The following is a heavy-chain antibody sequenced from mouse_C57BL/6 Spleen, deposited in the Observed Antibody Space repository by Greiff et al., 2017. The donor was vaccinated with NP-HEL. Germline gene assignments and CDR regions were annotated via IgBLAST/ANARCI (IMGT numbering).Heavy chain of an antibody. Sequence: QVQLQQSGPGLVAPSQSLSITCTVSGFSLTSYAISWVRQPPGKGLEWLGVIWTGGGTNYNSALKSRLSISKDNSKSQVFLKMNSLQTDDTARYYCAIVYYYGSSPWFAYWGQGTLVTVSA. J-gene: IGHJ3*01. CDR2: IWTGGGT. V-gene: IGHV2-9-1*01. D-gene: IGHD1-1*01. CDR3: AIVYYYGSSPWFAY. CDR1: GFSLTSYA.